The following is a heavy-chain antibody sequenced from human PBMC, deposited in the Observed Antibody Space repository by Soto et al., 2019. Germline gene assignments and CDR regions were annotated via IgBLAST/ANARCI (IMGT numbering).Heavy chain of an antibody. Sequence: SETLSLTCTVSGGSISSSSYYWGWIRQPPGKGLEWIGSIYYSGSTYYNPSLKSRVTISVDTSKSQFSLKLSSVTAADTAVYYCARQSSSSGYSSGWYEDNWFDPWGQGTLVTVSS. CDR1: GGSISSSSYY. J-gene: IGHJ5*02. V-gene: IGHV4-39*01. D-gene: IGHD6-19*01. CDR3: ARQSSSSGYSSGWYEDNWFDP. CDR2: IYYSGST.